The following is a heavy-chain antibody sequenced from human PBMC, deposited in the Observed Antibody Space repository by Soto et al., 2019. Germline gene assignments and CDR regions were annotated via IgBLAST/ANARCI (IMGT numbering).Heavy chain of an antibody. Sequence: PGGSLRLSCAASGFTFSSYWMHWVRQAPGKGLVWVSRINSDGSSTSYADSVKGRFTISRDNAKNTLYLQMNSLRAEDTAVYYCARGVAVAGTFYRPLDYWGQGTRVTVSS. CDR2: INSDGSST. CDR3: ARGVAVAGTFYRPLDY. V-gene: IGHV3-74*01. J-gene: IGHJ4*02. D-gene: IGHD6-19*01. CDR1: GFTFSSYW.